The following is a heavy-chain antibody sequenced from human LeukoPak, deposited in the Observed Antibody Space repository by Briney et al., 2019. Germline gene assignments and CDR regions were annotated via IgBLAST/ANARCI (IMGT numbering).Heavy chain of an antibody. J-gene: IGHJ3*02. CDR2: ISWNSGSI. Sequence: GGSLRLSCAASGFTFDDYAMHWVRQAPGKGLEWVSGISWNSGSIGYADSVKGRFTISRDNAKNSLYLQMNSLRAEDTALYYCAKDMTRGSSGYFHDAFDIWGQGTMVTVSS. CDR1: GFTFDDYA. CDR3: AKDMTRGSSGYFHDAFDI. V-gene: IGHV3-9*01. D-gene: IGHD3-22*01.